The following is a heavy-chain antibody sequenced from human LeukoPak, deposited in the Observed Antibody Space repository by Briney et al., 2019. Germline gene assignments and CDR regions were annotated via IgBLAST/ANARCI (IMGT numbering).Heavy chain of an antibody. CDR1: GFTFSSYP. CDR2: ISSSSSYI. Sequence: GGSLRLSCAASGFTFSSYPMNWVRQAPGKGLEWVSSISSSSSYIYYADSVKGRFTISRDNAKNSLYLQMNSLRAEDTAVYYCARGTTGYSSGWLIDYWGQGTLVTVSS. J-gene: IGHJ4*02. CDR3: ARGTTGYSSGWLIDY. V-gene: IGHV3-21*01. D-gene: IGHD6-19*01.